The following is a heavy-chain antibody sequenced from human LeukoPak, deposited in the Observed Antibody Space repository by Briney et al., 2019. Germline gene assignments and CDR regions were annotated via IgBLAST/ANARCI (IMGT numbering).Heavy chain of an antibody. D-gene: IGHD1-7*01. CDR2: IIPIFGTA. V-gene: IGHV1-69*05. Sequence: SVKVSCKASGGTFSSYAISWVRQAPGQGLEWMGRIIPIFGTANYAQKFQGRVTMTTDESTSTAYMELSSLRSEDTAVYYCARRSTGTTSFDYWGQGTLVTVSS. CDR3: ARRSTGTTSFDY. J-gene: IGHJ4*02. CDR1: GGTFSSYA.